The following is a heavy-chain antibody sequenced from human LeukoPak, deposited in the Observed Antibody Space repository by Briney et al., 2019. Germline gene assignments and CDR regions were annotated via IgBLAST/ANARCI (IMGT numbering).Heavy chain of an antibody. CDR2: IFPVFGAA. D-gene: IGHD2-2*01. V-gene: IGHV1-69*01. Sequence: SLKVSCKASGGTFSSSAISWVREAPGQGLGCRGRIFPVFGAAHYAQKFQGRVTITADESTSTGYMELSSLRSEDTAVYYCARERYCSSTSCQTYYYYGMDVWGKGPTVTVSS. J-gene: IGHJ6*04. CDR1: GGTFSSSA. CDR3: ARERYCSSTSCQTYYYYGMDV.